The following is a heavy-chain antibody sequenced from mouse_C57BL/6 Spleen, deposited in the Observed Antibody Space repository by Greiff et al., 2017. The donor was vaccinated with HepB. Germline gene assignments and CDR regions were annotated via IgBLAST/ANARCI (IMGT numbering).Heavy chain of an antibody. V-gene: IGHV1-42*01. CDR1: GYSFTGYY. CDR2: INPSTGGT. D-gene: IGHD1-1*01. CDR3: ARITTVVATWWYFDV. J-gene: IGHJ1*03. Sequence: EVKVEESGPELVKPGASVKISCKASGYSFTGYYMNWVKQSPEKSLEWIGEINPSTGGTTYNQKFKAKATLTVDKSSSTAYMQLKSLTSEDSAVYYCARITTVVATWWYFDVWGTGTTVTVSS.